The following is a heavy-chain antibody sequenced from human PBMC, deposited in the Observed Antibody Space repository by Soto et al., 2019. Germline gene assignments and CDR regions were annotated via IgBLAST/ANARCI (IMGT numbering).Heavy chain of an antibody. CDR3: ANSEYSRYKNIDV. Sequence: PGGSLRLSCAASGFTLRGYGMHWFRQAPGRGLEWVALISYDGSIKYYADPVRGRFTISRDNSKNTLYLQMNSLRAEDTAVYYCANSEYSRYKNIDVWGQGTTVTVSS. CDR1: GFTLRGYG. V-gene: IGHV3-30*18. D-gene: IGHD5-18*01. CDR2: ISYDGSIK. J-gene: IGHJ6*02.